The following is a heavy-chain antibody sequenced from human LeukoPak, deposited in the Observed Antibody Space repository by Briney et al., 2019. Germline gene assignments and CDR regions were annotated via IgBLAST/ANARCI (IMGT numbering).Heavy chain of an antibody. CDR2: IISSNSYT. CDR3: VKDGSGSRGGTNWLDS. D-gene: IGHD3-22*01. J-gene: IGHJ5*01. Sequence: GGSLRLSCAASGFTFANYDMHWVRRVPGKGLEWVSCIISSNSYTHYADSVKGRFTITRDNGQNSLYLQMNSLRAEDTAMYYCVKDGSGSRGGTNWLDSWGQGTLVTVSS. V-gene: IGHV3-21*06. CDR1: GFTFANYD.